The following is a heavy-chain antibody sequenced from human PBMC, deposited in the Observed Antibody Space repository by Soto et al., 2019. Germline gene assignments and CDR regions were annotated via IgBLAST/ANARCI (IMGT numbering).Heavy chain of an antibody. CDR3: ARDNPDYGDCFDY. Sequence: GASVKVSCKASGYTCTSYAMHWVRQAPGQRLEWMGWINAGNGNTKYSQKFQGRVTITRDTSASTAYMELSSLRSEDTAVYYFARDNPDYGDCFDYWGQGTLVTVSS. V-gene: IGHV1-3*01. CDR1: GYTCTSYA. CDR2: INAGNGNT. D-gene: IGHD4-17*01. J-gene: IGHJ4*02.